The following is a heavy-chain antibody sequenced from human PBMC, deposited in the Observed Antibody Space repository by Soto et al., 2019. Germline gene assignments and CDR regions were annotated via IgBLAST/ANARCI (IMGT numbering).Heavy chain of an antibody. V-gene: IGHV1-3*01. D-gene: IGHD6-19*01. CDR3: ARVAVAGSNTRGFDP. CDR2: TNAGNGNT. Sequence: QVQLVQSGAEVKKPGASVKDSCKASGYTSTSYAMHWVRQAPGQRLEWMGWTNAGNGNTKYSQKFRGRVTITRNTAASTAYMELSSLRSEDTAVYYCARVAVAGSNTRGFDPWGQGTLVTVSS. CDR1: GYTSTSYA. J-gene: IGHJ5*02.